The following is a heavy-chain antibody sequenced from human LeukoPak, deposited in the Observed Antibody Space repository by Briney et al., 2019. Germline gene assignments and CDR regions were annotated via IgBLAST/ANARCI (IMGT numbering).Heavy chain of an antibody. CDR1: GYSFTTHW. D-gene: IGHD1-26*01. V-gene: IGHV5-51*01. CDR3: ARGEVGAKTFDY. CDR2: IYPGGSDT. J-gene: IGHJ4*02. Sequence: GESLQISCKASGYSFTTHWIGWVRQMPGKGLEWMGIIYPGGSDTRYSPSFQGHVTISADKSISTAYLQWSSLKASDTAMYYCARGEVGAKTFDYWGQGTLVTVSS.